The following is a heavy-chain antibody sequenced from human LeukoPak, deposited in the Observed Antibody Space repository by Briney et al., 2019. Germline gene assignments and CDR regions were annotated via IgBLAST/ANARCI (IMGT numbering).Heavy chain of an antibody. D-gene: IGHD2-21*01. CDR1: GFSLSSYS. CDR2: IGTSTTTI. J-gene: IGHJ3*02. V-gene: IGHV3-48*01. CDR3: PRDRAYSFDI. Sequence: PGGSLRLSCVASGFSLSSYSMNWVRQAPGKGLEWISYIGTSTTTIHYGDSVKGRYTISRDNAKNSLYLQMNNLRVEDTAAYYCPRDRAYSFDIWGQGTMITVSS.